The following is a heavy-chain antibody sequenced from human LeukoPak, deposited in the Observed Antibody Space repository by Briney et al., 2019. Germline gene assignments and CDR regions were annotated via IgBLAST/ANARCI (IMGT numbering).Heavy chain of an antibody. CDR3: ARAGIWAFDY. J-gene: IGHJ4*02. CDR1: GGSFSGYY. V-gene: IGHV4-34*01. D-gene: IGHD6-19*01. Sequence: PSETLSLTCAVYGGSFSGYYWSWIRRPPGKGLEWIGEINHSGSTNYNPSLKSRVTISVDTSKNQFSLKLSSVTAADTAVYYCARAGIWAFDYWGQGTLVTVSS. CDR2: INHSGST.